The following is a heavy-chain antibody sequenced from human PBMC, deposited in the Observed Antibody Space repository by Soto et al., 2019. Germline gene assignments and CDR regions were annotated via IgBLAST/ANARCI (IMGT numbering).Heavy chain of an antibody. CDR1: GGSFSGYY. CDR2: INHSGST. V-gene: IGHV4-34*01. D-gene: IGHD2-15*01. J-gene: IGHJ4*02. Sequence: QVQLQQWGAGLLKPSETLSLTCAVYGGSFSGYYWSWIRQPPGKGLEWIGEINHSGSTNYNPSLKSRVTISVDTSKNQFALKLSSVNAADTAVYYCARASVGYCSGGSCSEYYFDYWGQGTLVTVSS. CDR3: ARASVGYCSGGSCSEYYFDY.